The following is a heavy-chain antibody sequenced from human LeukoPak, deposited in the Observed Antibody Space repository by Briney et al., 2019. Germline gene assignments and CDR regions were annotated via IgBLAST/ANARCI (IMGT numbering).Heavy chain of an antibody. D-gene: IGHD5-24*01. CDR2: MNPNSGNT. V-gene: IGHV1-8*01. CDR1: RYTFTSYD. Sequence: ASVKVSCKASRYTFTSYDINWLRQATGQGLEWMGWMNPNSGNTGYAQKFQGRVTMTRNTSISTAYMELSSLRSEDTAVYYCARGVRGDGYNFDYWGQGTLVTVSS. J-gene: IGHJ4*02. CDR3: ARGVRGDGYNFDY.